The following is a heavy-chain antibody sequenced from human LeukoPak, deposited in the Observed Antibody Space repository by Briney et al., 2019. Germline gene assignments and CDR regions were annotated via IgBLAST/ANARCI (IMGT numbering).Heavy chain of an antibody. Sequence: PGGSLRLSCAASGFTFSDYYMSWLRQAPGKGLEWVSYVSSSGSTIYYADSVKGRFTISRDNAKNSLYLQMNSLRAEDTAVYYCARDLGGTGTTWNWFDPWGQGTLVTVSS. D-gene: IGHD1-1*01. V-gene: IGHV3-11*01. CDR2: VSSSGSTI. J-gene: IGHJ5*02. CDR1: GFTFSDYY. CDR3: ARDLGGTGTTWNWFDP.